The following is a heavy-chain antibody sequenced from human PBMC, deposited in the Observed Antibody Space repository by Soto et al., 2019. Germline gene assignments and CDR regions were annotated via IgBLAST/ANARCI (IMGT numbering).Heavy chain of an antibody. CDR2: IYTSGST. J-gene: IGHJ3*02. CDR3: ARVTPMGFSGALGAFDI. CDR1: GGSISSYY. D-gene: IGHD6-25*01. V-gene: IGHV4-4*07. Sequence: SETLSLTCTVSGGSISSYYWSWIRQPAGKGLEWIGRIYTSGSTNYNPPLKSRVTMSVDTSKNQFSLKLSSVTAADTAVYYCARVTPMGFSGALGAFDIWGQGTMVTVSS.